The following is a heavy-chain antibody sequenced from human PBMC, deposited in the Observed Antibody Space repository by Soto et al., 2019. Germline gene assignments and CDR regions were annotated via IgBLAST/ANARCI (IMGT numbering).Heavy chain of an antibody. CDR1: GDSISTDY. CDR3: AKNWNWGSLVH. Sequence: PSETLSLTCTVSGDSISTDYWSWIRQSPGKGLEWIGFIYYGGSTNYNPSLKSRVTISVDTPKNQFSLKLSSVTAADTAVYYCAKNWNWGSLVHWGQGTLGTVSS. CDR2: IYYGGST. D-gene: IGHD7-27*01. J-gene: IGHJ4*02. V-gene: IGHV4-59*08.